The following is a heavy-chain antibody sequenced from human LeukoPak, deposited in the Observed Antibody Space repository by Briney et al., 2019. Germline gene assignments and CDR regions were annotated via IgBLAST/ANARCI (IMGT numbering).Heavy chain of an antibody. Sequence: GESLKISCKGSGYSFTSYWIGWVRQMPGKGLEWMGIICPGDSDTRYSPSFQGQVTISADKSISTAYLQWSSLKASDTAMYYCARSLGSGTYYNPLDYWGQGTLVTVSS. CDR2: ICPGDSDT. CDR1: GYSFTSYW. CDR3: ARSLGSGTYYNPLDY. D-gene: IGHD3-10*01. J-gene: IGHJ4*02. V-gene: IGHV5-51*01.